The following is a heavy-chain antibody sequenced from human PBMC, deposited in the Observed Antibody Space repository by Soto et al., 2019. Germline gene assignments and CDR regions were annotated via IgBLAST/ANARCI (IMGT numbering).Heavy chain of an antibody. CDR2: IYYSGST. Sequence: QVQLQESGPGLVKPSETLSLTCTVSGGSISSYYWSWIRQPPGKGLEWIGYIYYSGSTNYNPSLKSRVTISVDTSKNQFSLKLSSVTAADTAVYYCARDSATVTTGGYYYYYGMDVWGQGTTVTVSS. V-gene: IGHV4-59*01. J-gene: IGHJ6*02. D-gene: IGHD4-17*01. CDR3: ARDSATVTTGGYYYYYGMDV. CDR1: GGSISSYY.